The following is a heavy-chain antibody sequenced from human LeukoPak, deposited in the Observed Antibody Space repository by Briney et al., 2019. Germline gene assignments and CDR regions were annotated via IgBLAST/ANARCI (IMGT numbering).Heavy chain of an antibody. Sequence: PSETLSLTCSVSGGSISSYYWSRIRQPPGKGLEWIGYIYYSGSTDYNPSLKSRVTISVDMSKNQFSLKLSSVTAADTALYYCARGASSSSAPLDYWGQGTLVTVSS. CDR2: IYYSGST. CDR3: ARGASSSSAPLDY. V-gene: IGHV4-59*01. J-gene: IGHJ4*02. CDR1: GGSISSYY. D-gene: IGHD6-6*01.